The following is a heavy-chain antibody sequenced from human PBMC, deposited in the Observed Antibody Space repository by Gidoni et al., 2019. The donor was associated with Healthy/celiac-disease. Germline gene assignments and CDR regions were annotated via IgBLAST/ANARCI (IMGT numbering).Heavy chain of an antibody. V-gene: IGHV3-15*01. CDR3: TSCIAAACNLYSYYYSMDF. Sequence: EGQLVEAGGGLVKRGGSRRLSWAADGVTCSNAWMSWGRQAPGKGLEWVVRIKSKPDCGTPDYAAPVKGSFSISSDDSTHTLYLHITSLYTEDPALYYCTSCIAAACNLYSYYYSMDFWGKGTTVTVSS. J-gene: IGHJ6*03. CDR1: GVTCSNAW. D-gene: IGHD6-13*01. CDR2: IKSKPDCGTP.